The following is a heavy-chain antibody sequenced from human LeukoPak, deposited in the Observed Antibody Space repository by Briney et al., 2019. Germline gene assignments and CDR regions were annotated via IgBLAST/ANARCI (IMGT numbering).Heavy chain of an antibody. D-gene: IGHD3-3*01. CDR1: GGSISSSSYY. Sequence: PSETLSLTCTVSGGSISSSSYYWGWIRQPPGKGLEWIGSIYYSGSTYYNPSLKSRVTISVDTSKNQFSLKLSSVTAADTAVYYCARLYDFWSGYPADYWGQGTLVTVSS. CDR2: IYYSGST. CDR3: ARLYDFWSGYPADY. V-gene: IGHV4-39*01. J-gene: IGHJ4*02.